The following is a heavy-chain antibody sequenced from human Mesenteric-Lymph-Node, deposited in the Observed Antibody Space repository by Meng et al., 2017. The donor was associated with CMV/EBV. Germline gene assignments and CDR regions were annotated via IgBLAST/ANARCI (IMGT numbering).Heavy chain of an antibody. D-gene: IGHD3-16*01. CDR2: ISGSGGST. CDR3: ARGGLGGKPIDY. V-gene: IGHV3-23*01. Sequence: ASGLTFSPYAMNGARQATGKGLGWVSGISGSGGSTFYAASVKGRFTISRDNSKNTLYLQMNSRRAEDTAVYYGARGGLGGKPIDYWGQGTLVTVSS. CDR1: GLTFSPYA. J-gene: IGHJ4*02.